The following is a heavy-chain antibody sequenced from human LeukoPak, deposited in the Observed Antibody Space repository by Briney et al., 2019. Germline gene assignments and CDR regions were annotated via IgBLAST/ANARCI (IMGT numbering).Heavy chain of an antibody. CDR2: ISSDGSDK. D-gene: IGHD3-10*01. V-gene: IGHV3-30*18. J-gene: IGHJ4*02. CDR1: GFIFSSYV. Sequence: GGSLRLSCAASGFIFSSYVMHWVRQAPGKGLEWVVVISSDGSDKYYADSGKGRFTISRDNSKNQLYLQINSLRTEDTAVYYCAKGVRGVIAYYFDFWGQGTLVTVSS. CDR3: AKGVRGVIAYYFDF.